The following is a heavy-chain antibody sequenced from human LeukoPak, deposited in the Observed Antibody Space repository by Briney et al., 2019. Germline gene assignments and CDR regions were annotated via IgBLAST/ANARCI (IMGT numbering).Heavy chain of an antibody. CDR3: ATSRNVGEHAFDI. J-gene: IGHJ3*02. CDR1: GFTFSDYV. CDR2: ISIDGNNK. Sequence: GRSLRLSCAASGFTFSDYVMHWVRQAPGKGLEWVAVISIDGNNKYYGDSVKGRFTISRDNAKNSLYLQMNSLRAEDTAVYYCATSRNVGEHAFDIWGQGTMVTVSS. V-gene: IGHV3-30*03. D-gene: IGHD3-10*02.